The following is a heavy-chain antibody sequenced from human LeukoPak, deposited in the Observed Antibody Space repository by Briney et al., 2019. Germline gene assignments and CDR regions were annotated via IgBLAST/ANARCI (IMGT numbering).Heavy chain of an antibody. CDR3: ARRCSGDDCYSE. V-gene: IGHV4-59*08. Sequence: SQTLFLTCTVSGGSISSYYWSWIRQPPGKGLEWIGYIYYSGSTNYNPSLKSRVTISVDTSKNQCSLKLSSVTAADTAVYYCARRCSGDDCYSEWGQGTLVTVSS. CDR2: IYYSGST. J-gene: IGHJ4*02. D-gene: IGHD2-21*02. CDR1: GGSISSYY.